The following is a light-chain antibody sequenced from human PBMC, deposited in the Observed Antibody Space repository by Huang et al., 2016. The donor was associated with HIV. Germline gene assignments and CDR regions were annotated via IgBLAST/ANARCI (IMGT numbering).Light chain of an antibody. J-gene: IGKJ2*01. Sequence: IQMTQSPSTLSASVGDRVTVTCRASESIGSWLAWYQQKPGKAPKLLLYKASTSTSDVPSMFSGSGSWTQFSLIISSLQPDDFATYYCQQYSTSMYSFGQGTKVEIK. CDR3: QQYSTSMYS. CDR2: KAS. CDR1: ESIGSW. V-gene: IGKV1-5*03.